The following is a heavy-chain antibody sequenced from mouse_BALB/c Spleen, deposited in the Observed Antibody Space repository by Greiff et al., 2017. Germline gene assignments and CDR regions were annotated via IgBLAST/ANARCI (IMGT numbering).Heavy chain of an antibody. J-gene: IGHJ2*01. D-gene: IGHD1-1*01. CDR3: ARDYYGSPHFDY. CDR1: GFTFSSFG. Sequence: EVKLMESGGGLVQPGGSRKLSCAASGFTFSSFGMHWVRQAPEKGLEWVAYISSGSSTFYYADTVKGRFTISRDNPKNTLFLQMTSLRSEDTAMYYCARDYYGSPHFDYWGQGTTLTVSS. V-gene: IGHV5-17*02. CDR2: ISSGSSTF.